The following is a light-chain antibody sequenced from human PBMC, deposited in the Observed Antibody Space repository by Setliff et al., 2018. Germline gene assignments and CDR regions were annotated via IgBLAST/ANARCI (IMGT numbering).Light chain of an antibody. CDR3: YSYAGGDTYAI. CDR2: DVN. Sequence: QSVLTQPASVSGSPGQSITISCTGTSSDVGGYNYVSWYQKHPDKAPKLIIYDVNKRPSGVSNRFSGSKSVNTASLTISGLQAEDEGDYYCYSYAGGDTYAIFGGGTKSPS. CDR1: SSDVGGYNY. J-gene: IGLJ2*01. V-gene: IGLV2-23*02.